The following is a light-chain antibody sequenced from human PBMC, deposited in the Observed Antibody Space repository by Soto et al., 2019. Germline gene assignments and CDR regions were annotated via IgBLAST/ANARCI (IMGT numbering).Light chain of an antibody. J-gene: IGLJ1*01. CDR1: SSDVGGYNY. CDR3: SSYAARNNLGV. V-gene: IGLV2-8*01. Sequence: QSVLTQPPSASGSPGQSVTISCTGTSSDVGGYNYVSWYQQHPGKAPKLMISEVSKRPSGVPDRFSGSKSGNTASLTVSGLQAEDEADYYCSSYAARNNLGVFGTGTKVTVL. CDR2: EVS.